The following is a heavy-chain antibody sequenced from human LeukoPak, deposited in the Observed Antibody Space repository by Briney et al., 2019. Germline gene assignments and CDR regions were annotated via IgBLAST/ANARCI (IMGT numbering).Heavy chain of an antibody. D-gene: IGHD4-23*01. J-gene: IGHJ4*02. CDR2: ITPYNGNT. Sequence: ASVKVSCKASGYTFIGYSISWVRQAPGHGLEWMGWITPYNGNTNYVQNFQGRVAMTTDTSTSTAYMELRSLRSDDTAVYYCAREYGGNPGLFGYWGQGTLVTVSS. V-gene: IGHV1-18*01. CDR3: AREYGGNPGLFGY. CDR1: GYTFIGYS.